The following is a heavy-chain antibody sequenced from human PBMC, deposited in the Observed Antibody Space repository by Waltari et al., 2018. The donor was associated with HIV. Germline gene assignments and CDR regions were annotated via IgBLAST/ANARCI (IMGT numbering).Heavy chain of an antibody. V-gene: IGHV7-4-1*02. Sequence: QVQLVQPGSELKKPGASVKVSCKASGYTFTTYAINWVRQAPGHGLEWMGWINTKTGNPTYAQGFTGRFVFSLDTSVSTAYLQISSLKAEDTAVYYCARGWSTSSFGPWGQGTLVTVSS. CDR3: ARGWSTSSFGP. D-gene: IGHD2-2*01. J-gene: IGHJ5*02. CDR1: GYTFTTYA. CDR2: INTKTGNP.